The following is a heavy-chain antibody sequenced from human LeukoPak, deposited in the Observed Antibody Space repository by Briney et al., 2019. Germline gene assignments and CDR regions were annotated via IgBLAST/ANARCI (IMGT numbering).Heavy chain of an antibody. CDR1: GYTFTSYA. V-gene: IGHV7-4-1*02. CDR2: INTNTGNP. D-gene: IGHD3-3*01. Sequence: ASVKVSCKASGYTFTSYAMNWVRQAPGQGLEWMGWINTNTGNPTYAQGFTGRFVFSLDTSVSTAYLQISSLKAEDTAVYYCAITGYDFWSGYYTGTLDYWGQGTLVTVSS. CDR3: AITGYDFWSGYYTGTLDY. J-gene: IGHJ4*02.